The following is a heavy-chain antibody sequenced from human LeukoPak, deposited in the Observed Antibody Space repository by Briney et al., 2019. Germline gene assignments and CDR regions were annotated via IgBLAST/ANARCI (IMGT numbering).Heavy chain of an antibody. D-gene: IGHD2-2*01. V-gene: IGHV1-69*01. Sequence: GASVKVSCKASGGTFSSYAISWVRQAPGQGLEWMGGIIPIFGTANYAQKFQGRVTITADESTSTAYMELSSLRSEDTAVYYCARGGMSTSPTLDSYYYMDVWGKGTTVTVSS. CDR1: GGTFSSYA. CDR3: ARGGMSTSPTLDSYYYMDV. CDR2: IIPIFGTA. J-gene: IGHJ6*03.